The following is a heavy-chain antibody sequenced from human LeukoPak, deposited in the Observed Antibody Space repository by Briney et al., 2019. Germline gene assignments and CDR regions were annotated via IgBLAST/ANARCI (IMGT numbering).Heavy chain of an antibody. CDR1: GFTFSTYA. CDR3: AREVGGIAAAGTWFDP. CDR2: ISGSGGKT. D-gene: IGHD6-13*01. J-gene: IGHJ5*02. V-gene: IGHV3-23*01. Sequence: PGGSLRLSCAASGFTFSTYAMSWVRQAPGKGLEWVSAISGSGGKTYYAGSVKGRFTVSRDNSKNTLYLQMNSLRAEDTAVYYCAREVGGIAAAGTWFDPWGQGTLVTVSS.